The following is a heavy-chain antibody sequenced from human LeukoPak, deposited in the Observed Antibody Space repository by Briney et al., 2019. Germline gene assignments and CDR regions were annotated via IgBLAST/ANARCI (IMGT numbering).Heavy chain of an antibody. CDR2: IYYSGST. J-gene: IGHJ4*02. Sequence: SETVSLTCTVSGGSISSDGYYWGWIRQPPGKGLEWIGSIYYSGSTYYNPSLKSRVTISVDTSKNQFSLKLSSVTAADTAVYYCAVNGYDYYFDYWGQGTLVTVSS. CDR1: GGSISSDGYY. V-gene: IGHV4-39*01. D-gene: IGHD5-12*01. CDR3: AVNGYDYYFDY.